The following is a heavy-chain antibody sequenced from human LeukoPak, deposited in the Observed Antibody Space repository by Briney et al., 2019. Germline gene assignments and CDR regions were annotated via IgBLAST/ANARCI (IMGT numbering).Heavy chain of an antibody. CDR2: INPNSGGT. V-gene: IGHV1-2*02. CDR3: ARAGVGATDY. D-gene: IGHD1-26*01. J-gene: IGHJ4*02. CDR1: GYTFTGYY. Sequence: ASVKVSCKASGYTFTGYYMHWVRQAPGQGLEWMGWINPNSGGTNYAKKFQGTVTMTRDTSISTAYMELSRLRSDDTAVYYCARAGVGATDYWGQGTLVTVSS.